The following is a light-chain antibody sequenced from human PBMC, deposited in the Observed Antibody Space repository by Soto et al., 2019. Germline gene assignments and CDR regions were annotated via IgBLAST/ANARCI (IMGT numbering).Light chain of an antibody. J-gene: IGKJ1*01. CDR2: DAS. CDR3: QQRTNLWT. V-gene: IGKV3-11*01. Sequence: EIVLTQSPATLSLSPGERATLSCRASQSVSSYLAWYQQKPGQAPRLLIYDASNRATGIPARFTGSGSGTDFTLTISSLEPEDFAVYYCQQRTNLWTLGQETKVDIK. CDR1: QSVSSY.